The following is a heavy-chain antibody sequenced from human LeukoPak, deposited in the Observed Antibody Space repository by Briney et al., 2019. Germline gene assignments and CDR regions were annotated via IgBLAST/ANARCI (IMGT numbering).Heavy chain of an antibody. D-gene: IGHD3-22*01. Sequence: ASVKVSCKASGYTFTSYVISWVRQAPGQGLEWMRWISAYNGNTNYAQKLQGRVTMTTDTSTSTAYMELRSLRSDDTAVYYCARAYYYDSSGYYEYYFDYWGQGTLVTVSS. CDR1: GYTFTSYV. J-gene: IGHJ4*02. V-gene: IGHV1-18*01. CDR2: ISAYNGNT. CDR3: ARAYYYDSSGYYEYYFDY.